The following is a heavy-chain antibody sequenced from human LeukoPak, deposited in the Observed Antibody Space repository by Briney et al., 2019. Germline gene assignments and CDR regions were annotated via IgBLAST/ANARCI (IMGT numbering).Heavy chain of an antibody. V-gene: IGHV3-23*01. CDR2: ISGSGGST. CDR1: GFTFSSYA. CDR3: AKDRIALAGTCPDS. Sequence: GGSLRLSCAASGFTFSSYAMSWVRQAPGKGLEWVSSISGSGGSTYVADSVKGRFTISRDNSKNTLYLQMNSLRAEDTAIYYCAKDRIALAGTCPDSWGQGTLVTVSS. D-gene: IGHD6-19*01. J-gene: IGHJ1*01.